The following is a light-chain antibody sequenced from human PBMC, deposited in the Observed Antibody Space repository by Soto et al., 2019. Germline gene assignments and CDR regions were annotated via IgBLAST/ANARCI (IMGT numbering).Light chain of an antibody. V-gene: IGLV2-8*01. CDR1: SSDVGGYSY. J-gene: IGLJ2*01. CDR3: SSYGGSNNLV. Sequence: QSALTQPPSASGSPGQSVTTSCTGASSDVGGYSYVSWYQQHPGKAPKLMIYEVSKRPSGVPDRFSGSKSGNTASLTVSGLQAEDEADYYCSSYGGSNNLVFGGGTKVTVL. CDR2: EVS.